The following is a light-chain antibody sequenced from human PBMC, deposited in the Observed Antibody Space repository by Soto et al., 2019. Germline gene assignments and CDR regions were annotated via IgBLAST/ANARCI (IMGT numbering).Light chain of an antibody. J-gene: IGKJ1*01. CDR3: QQYDSSPRT. CDR2: GAS. V-gene: IGKV3-20*01. Sequence: EIVVTHSPGTLSLSPGARSNLSCRASQSFTSRSLAWYQQKPGLAPRLLISGASNRAAGIPDRFSGSGYGTDLTITISRMENEDFEVYYCQQYDSSPRTFGHGTKVDIK. CDR1: QSFTSRS.